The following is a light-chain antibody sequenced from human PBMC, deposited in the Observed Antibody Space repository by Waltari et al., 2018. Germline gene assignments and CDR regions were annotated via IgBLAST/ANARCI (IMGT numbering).Light chain of an antibody. V-gene: IGLV2-14*03. CDR1: YRHIGSSNW. J-gene: IGLJ3*02. CDR3: ASSTNLNTVV. CDR2: DVT. Sequence: QSALAQPASVSGSPGQSVTISCFGSYRHIGSSNWVSWYRQDPDRAPKLLIFDVTKRPSGVSTRFSGSKSGNTASLSISGLQTDDTSDYYCASSTNLNTVVFGGGTKLTV.